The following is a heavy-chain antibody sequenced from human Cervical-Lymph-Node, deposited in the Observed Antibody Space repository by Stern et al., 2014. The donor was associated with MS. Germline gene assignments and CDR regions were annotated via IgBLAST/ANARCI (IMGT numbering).Heavy chain of an antibody. CDR3: AKGVQWLGNDEYFDY. CDR1: GLTFSSYD. Sequence: EVQLVQSGGGLEQPGGSRRVSCAASGLTFSSYDMSWVRQAPGTGLEWVSGISGSGGSAYYAESVKGRFTISRDNSKNTLFLQMNSLRVDDTAVYYCAKGVQWLGNDEYFDYWGQGTMVTVSS. V-gene: IGHV3-23*04. J-gene: IGHJ4*02. CDR2: ISGSGGSA. D-gene: IGHD6-19*01.